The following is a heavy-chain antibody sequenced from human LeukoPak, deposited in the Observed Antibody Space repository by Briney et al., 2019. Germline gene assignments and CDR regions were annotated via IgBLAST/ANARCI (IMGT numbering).Heavy chain of an antibody. CDR2: ISSDGSTT. J-gene: IGHJ3*02. CDR1: GFSFSNFW. V-gene: IGHV3-74*01. CDR3: ARTFGGYSSSWYAFDI. Sequence: GGSPRLSCAASGFSFSNFWMHWVRQAPGKGLVCVSHISSDGSTTTYADSVKGRFTISRDNSKNTLYLQMNSLRAEDTAVYYCARTFGGYSSSWYAFDIWGQGTMVTVSS. D-gene: IGHD6-13*01.